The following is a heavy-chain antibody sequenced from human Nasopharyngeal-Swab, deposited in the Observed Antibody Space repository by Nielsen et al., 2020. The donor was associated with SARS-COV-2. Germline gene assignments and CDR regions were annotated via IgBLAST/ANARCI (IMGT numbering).Heavy chain of an antibody. V-gene: IGHV3-33*01. CDR2: IWYDGSNK. Sequence: GGSLRLSCAASGFTFSSYGMHWVRQAPGKGLEWVAVIWYDGSNKYYADSVKGRFTISRDNSKNMLYLQMNSLRVEDTAVYYCARDAYSSGWYGGWFDPWGQGTLVTVSS. J-gene: IGHJ5*02. CDR1: GFTFSSYG. CDR3: ARDAYSSGWYGGWFDP. D-gene: IGHD6-19*01.